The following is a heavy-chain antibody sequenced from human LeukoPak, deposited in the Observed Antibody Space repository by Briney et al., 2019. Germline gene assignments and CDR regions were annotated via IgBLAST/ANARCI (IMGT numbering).Heavy chain of an antibody. CDR3: AGGDSSSWHLDY. J-gene: IGHJ4*02. CDR2: ISPYSGGT. CDR1: GSTFTGYY. D-gene: IGHD6-13*01. V-gene: IGHV1-2*02. Sequence: ASVKVSCKSSGSTFTGYYIHWVRQAPGQGLEWMGWISPYSGGTNYAQKFQGRVTMTRDTSITTAYMEVHRLTSDDTAVYYCAGGDSSSWHLDYWGQGSLVTVSS.